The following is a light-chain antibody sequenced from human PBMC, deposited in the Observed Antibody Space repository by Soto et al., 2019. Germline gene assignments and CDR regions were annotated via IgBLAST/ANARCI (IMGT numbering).Light chain of an antibody. Sequence: EIVLTQSPGTLSLSPGERGTLSCRASQSVSSSYLAWYQQKPGQAPRLLMYGTSTRATGTPDRFSGSGSGTDFTRTISSLEPEDVAVYYCQQYGSSPRTFGQGTKVEVK. V-gene: IGKV3-20*01. CDR1: QSVSSSY. J-gene: IGKJ1*01. CDR3: QQYGSSPRT. CDR2: GTS.